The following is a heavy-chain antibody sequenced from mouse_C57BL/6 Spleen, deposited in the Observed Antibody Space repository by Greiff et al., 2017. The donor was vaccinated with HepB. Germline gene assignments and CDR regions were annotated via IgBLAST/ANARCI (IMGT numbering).Heavy chain of an antibody. V-gene: IGHV3-6*01. J-gene: IGHJ4*01. Sequence: EVQLVESGPGLVKPSQSLSLTCSVTGYSITSGYYWNWIRQFPGNKLEWMGYISYDGSNNYNPSLKNRISITRDTSKNQFFLKLNSVTTEDTATYYCARDRPYYYAMDYWGQGTSVTVSS. CDR1: GYSITSGYY. CDR2: ISYDGSN. CDR3: ARDRPYYYAMDY.